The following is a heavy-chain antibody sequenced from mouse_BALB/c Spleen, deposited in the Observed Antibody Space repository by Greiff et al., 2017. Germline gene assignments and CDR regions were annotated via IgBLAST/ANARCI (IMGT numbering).Heavy chain of an antibody. CDR3: ARDNGYGPYFDY. CDR2: IRNKANGYTT. Sequence: EVQRVESGGGLVQPGGSLRLSCATSGFTFTDYYMSWVRQPPGKALEWLGFIRNKANGYTTEYSASVKGRFTISRDNSQSILYLQMNTLRAEDSATYYCARDNGYGPYFDYWGQGTTLTVSS. J-gene: IGHJ2*01. CDR1: GFTFTDYY. V-gene: IGHV7-3*02. D-gene: IGHD1-1*01.